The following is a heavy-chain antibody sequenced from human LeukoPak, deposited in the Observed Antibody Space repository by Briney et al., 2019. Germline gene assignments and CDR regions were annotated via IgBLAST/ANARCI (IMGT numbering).Heavy chain of an antibody. J-gene: IGHJ6*03. CDR1: GGTFSSYA. Sequence: ASVKVSCKASGGTFSSYAISWVRQAPGQGLEWMGWISAYNGNTNCAQKLQGRVTMTTDTSTSTAYMELRSLRSDDTAVYYCARGQGGNPYYYYYYMDVWGKGTTVTVSS. CDR3: ARGQGGNPYYYYYYMDV. CDR2: ISAYNGNT. D-gene: IGHD1-14*01. V-gene: IGHV1-18*01.